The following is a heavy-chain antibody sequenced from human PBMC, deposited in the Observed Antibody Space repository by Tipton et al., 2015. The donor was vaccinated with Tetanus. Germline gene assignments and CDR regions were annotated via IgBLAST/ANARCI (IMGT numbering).Heavy chain of an antibody. J-gene: IGHJ6*02. CDR1: GYTFTHYG. V-gene: IGHV1-18*01. D-gene: IGHD6-19*01. Sequence: QLVQSGAEVKKPGASVKVSCKASGYTFTHYGISWVRQAPGQGLEWVGWISPFTGDTEYAQNFQDRLILTTDTSTATAYVEVRSLTSDDTAVYYCARDRAVPVQAYGMDVWGQGTSVTVSS. CDR3: ARDRAVPVQAYGMDV. CDR2: ISPFTGDT.